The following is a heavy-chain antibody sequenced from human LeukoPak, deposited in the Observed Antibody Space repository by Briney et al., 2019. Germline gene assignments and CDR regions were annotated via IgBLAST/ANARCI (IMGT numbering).Heavy chain of an antibody. V-gene: IGHV3-23*01. Sequence: PWGTLRLSCAVSGITLSNYGMSWVRQAPGKGLEWVAGISDIGGSTNYPDSVNGRFTISRDNSKNIPYLQMNSLRAEHTAVYFCAQRGVAMRVILVGYHKEAYYSDSWGQGGLVTVSS. J-gene: IGHJ4*02. CDR1: GITLSNYG. CDR2: ISDIGGST. CDR3: AQRGVAMRVILVGYHKEAYYSDS. D-gene: IGHD3-22*01.